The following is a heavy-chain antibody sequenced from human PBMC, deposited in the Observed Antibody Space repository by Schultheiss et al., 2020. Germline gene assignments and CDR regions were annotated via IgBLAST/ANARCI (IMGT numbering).Heavy chain of an antibody. CDR2: ISGSGGST. CDR3: ARVGQYCSGGSCSIDAFDI. V-gene: IGHV3-23*01. D-gene: IGHD2-15*01. J-gene: IGHJ3*02. Sequence: GESLKISCAASGFTFSGSAMHWVRQAPGKGLEWVSAISGSGGSTYYADSVKGRFTISRDNSKNSLYLQMNSLRAEDTAVYYCARVGQYCSGGSCSIDAFDIWGQGTMVTVSS. CDR1: GFTFSGSA.